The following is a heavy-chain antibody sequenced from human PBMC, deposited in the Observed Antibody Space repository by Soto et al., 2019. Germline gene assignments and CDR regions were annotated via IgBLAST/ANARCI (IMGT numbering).Heavy chain of an antibody. J-gene: IGHJ4*02. D-gene: IGHD6-13*01. Sequence: GGSLRLSCAASGFTFRTYSMHWVRQAPGKGLEWVSYISSSGVTMHYADSVKGRFTISRDNAKNSLFLLMKSLREDDTAVYYCVRDWGLAGLLDSWGQGTLVTVSS. CDR3: VRDWGLAGLLDS. CDR2: ISSSGVTM. V-gene: IGHV3-48*02. CDR1: GFTFRTYS.